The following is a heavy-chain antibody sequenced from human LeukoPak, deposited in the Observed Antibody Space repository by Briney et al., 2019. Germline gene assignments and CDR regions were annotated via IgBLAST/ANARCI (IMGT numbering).Heavy chain of an antibody. Sequence: ASVKVSCKASGDTFIPYTFSWVRQAPGQGLEWMGGIIPIFGTANYAQKFQGRVTITTDESTSTAYMELSSLRSEDTAVYYCARGKYPFDLWGRGTLVTVSS. CDR1: GDTFIPYT. J-gene: IGHJ2*01. V-gene: IGHV1-69*05. D-gene: IGHD2/OR15-2a*01. CDR3: ARGKYPFDL. CDR2: IIPIFGTA.